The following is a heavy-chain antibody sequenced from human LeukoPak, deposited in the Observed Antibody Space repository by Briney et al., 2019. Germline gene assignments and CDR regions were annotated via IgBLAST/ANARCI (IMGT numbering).Heavy chain of an antibody. V-gene: IGHV3-74*01. CDR2: INSDGSST. D-gene: IGHD6-13*01. Sequence: GGSLRLSCAASGFTFSSYWVHWVRHAPGKGLVWVSPINSDGSSTSYADSVKGRFTISRDNGKNSLYLQMNSLRDEDTAVYYCARDRSSTAAPSLSYWGQGTLVTVSS. CDR1: GFTFSSYW. CDR3: ARDRSSTAAPSLSY. J-gene: IGHJ4*02.